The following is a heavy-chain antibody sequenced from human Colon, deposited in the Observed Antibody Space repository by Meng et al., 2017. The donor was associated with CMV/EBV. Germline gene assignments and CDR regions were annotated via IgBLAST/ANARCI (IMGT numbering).Heavy chain of an antibody. CDR2: FSSDESYT. Sequence: GGSLRLSCAASGFTFSSYWMHWVRQAPGKGLVWVSRFSSDESYTTYADSVKGRFTISRDNAKNTLYLQMNSLRADDTAVYFCAKDLSPGIAVFDYWGQGTLVTVSS. V-gene: IGHV3-74*03. J-gene: IGHJ4*02. CDR3: AKDLSPGIAVFDY. CDR1: GFTFSSYW. D-gene: IGHD6-19*01.